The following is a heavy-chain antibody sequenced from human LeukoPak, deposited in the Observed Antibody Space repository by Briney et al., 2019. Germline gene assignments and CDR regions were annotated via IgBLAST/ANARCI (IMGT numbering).Heavy chain of an antibody. D-gene: IGHD2-21*01. Sequence: SETLSLTCTVSGDSINSLDLWSWVRQPPGKGLEWIGEMYLSGTTHSNPSVKSRVTISIDKSENQFFLNLSSVTAADTAVYYCVRTPRDWGQGILVTVSS. V-gene: IGHV4-4*02. CDR1: GDSINSLDL. J-gene: IGHJ4*02. CDR2: MYLSGTT. CDR3: VRTPRD.